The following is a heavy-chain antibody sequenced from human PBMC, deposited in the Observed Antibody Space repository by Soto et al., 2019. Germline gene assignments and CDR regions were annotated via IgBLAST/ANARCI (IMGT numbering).Heavy chain of an antibody. CDR2: ISYGGSDN. D-gene: IGHD1-26*01. J-gene: IGHJ3*02. CDR1: GFTFSSSA. Sequence: QVQLVESGGGVVQPGRSLRHSCAASGFTFSSSAMHWVRQAPGKGLEWVAIISYGGSDNYYADSVKGRFTISRDNSKNTLSLQMNSLRAEDTAMYYCASGGGRRVDASDMWGQGTMVTVSS. V-gene: IGHV3-30-3*01. CDR3: ASGGGRRVDASDM.